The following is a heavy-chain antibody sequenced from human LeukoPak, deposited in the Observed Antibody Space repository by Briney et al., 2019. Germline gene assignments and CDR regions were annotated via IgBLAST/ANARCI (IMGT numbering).Heavy chain of an antibody. CDR2: INTNTGNP. CDR1: GYTFITYA. D-gene: IGHD6-13*01. V-gene: IGHV7-4-1*02. Sequence: ASVKVSCRASGYTFITYAMNWVRQAPGQGLEWMGWINTNTGNPTYAQGFTGRFVFSLDTSVSTAYLQITSLKAEDTAVYYCARGGAYLAAAGTLIDYWGQGTLVTVSS. CDR3: ARGGAYLAAAGTLIDY. J-gene: IGHJ4*02.